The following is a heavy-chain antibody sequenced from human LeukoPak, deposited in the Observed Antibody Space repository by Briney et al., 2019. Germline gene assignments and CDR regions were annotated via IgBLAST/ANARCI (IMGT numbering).Heavy chain of an antibody. J-gene: IGHJ3*02. Sequence: SHTLSLTCAISGDRVSSNSAACNSITQSPSRGLERHGRTYYRSKWYNDYAVSVKSRITINPDTSKNQFSLQLNSVTPEDTAVYYCARGSVTAGGPNAFDIWGQGTMVTVSS. CDR2: TYYRSKWYN. V-gene: IGHV6-1*01. CDR3: ARGSVTAGGPNAFDI. D-gene: IGHD2-2*01. CDR1: GDRVSSNSAA.